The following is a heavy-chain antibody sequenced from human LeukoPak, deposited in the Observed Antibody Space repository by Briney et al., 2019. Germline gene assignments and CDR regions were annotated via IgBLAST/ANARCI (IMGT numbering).Heavy chain of an antibody. V-gene: IGHV3-23*01. CDR3: AKGTTYYDILTGYGYPYYFDY. D-gene: IGHD3-9*01. Sequence: PGGSLRLSCVASGFVFSKYAMSWVRQAPGKGLEWVSAISGSGGSKYYADSVKGRFTISRDNSKNTLYVQMNSLRAEDTATYYCAKGTTYYDILTGYGYPYYFDYWGQGTLVTVSS. CDR2: ISGSGGSK. J-gene: IGHJ4*02. CDR1: GFVFSKYA.